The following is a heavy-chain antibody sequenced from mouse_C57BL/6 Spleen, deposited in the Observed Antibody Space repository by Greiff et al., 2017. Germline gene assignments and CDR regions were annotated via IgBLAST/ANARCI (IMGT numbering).Heavy chain of an antibody. J-gene: IGHJ3*01. CDR2: IRLKSDNYAT. Sequence: EVKLVESGGGLVQPGGSMKLSCVASGFTFSNYWMNWVRQSPEKGLEWVAQIRLKSDNYATHYAESVKGRFTISRDDSKSSVYLQMNNLRAEDTGIYYCTGGYYGSMAWFAYWGQGTLVTVSA. CDR1: GFTFSNYW. CDR3: TGGYYGSMAWFAY. V-gene: IGHV6-3*01. D-gene: IGHD1-1*01.